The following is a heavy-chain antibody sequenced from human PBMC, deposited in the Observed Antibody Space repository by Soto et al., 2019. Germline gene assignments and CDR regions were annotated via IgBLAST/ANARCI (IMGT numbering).Heavy chain of an antibody. CDR1: GDSFTSYW. CDR2: IYPGDSNT. CDR3: ARHAYDFWSGHPNPRYYYGMDV. Sequence: LKISCKGSGDSFTSYWIGWVRHMPGKGLEWMGIIYPGDSNTRYSPSLQGQVTISVDKSISTAYLQWSSLKATDTAMYYCARHAYDFWSGHPNPRYYYGMDVWGQGTTVTVSS. D-gene: IGHD3-3*01. J-gene: IGHJ6*02. V-gene: IGHV5-51*01.